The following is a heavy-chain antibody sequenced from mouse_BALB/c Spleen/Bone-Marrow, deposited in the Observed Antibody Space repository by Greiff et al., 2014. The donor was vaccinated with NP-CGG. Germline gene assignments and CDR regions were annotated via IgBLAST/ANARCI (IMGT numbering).Heavy chain of an antibody. CDR1: GFTFTDYY. CDR3: ARFPMDY. Sequence: EVQVVESGGGLVQPGGSLRLSCTTSGFTFTDYYMSWVRQPPGKALEWLAFIRNKAYGYTTEYSASVRGRFTISRDNSQSILYLRMNTLRAEDSATYYCARFPMDYWGQGTSVTVSS. J-gene: IGHJ4*01. CDR2: IRNKAYGYTT. V-gene: IGHV7-3*02.